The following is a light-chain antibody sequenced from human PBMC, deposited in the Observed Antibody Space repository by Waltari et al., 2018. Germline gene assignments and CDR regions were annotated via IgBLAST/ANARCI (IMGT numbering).Light chain of an antibody. CDR2: KAS. CDR3: QQYNSS. J-gene: IGKJ5*01. CDR1: QSIGNW. Sequence: DIQMTQSPSTLSASVGDRVTITCRASQSIGNWLAWYQQKPGKAPKLLIYKASSLESGVRSRFSGSGSGTEFTLTISSLQPDDVATYYCQQYNSSFGQGTRLEIK. V-gene: IGKV1-5*03.